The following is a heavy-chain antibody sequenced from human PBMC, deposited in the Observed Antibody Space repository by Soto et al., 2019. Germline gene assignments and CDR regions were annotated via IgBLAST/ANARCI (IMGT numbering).Heavy chain of an antibody. V-gene: IGHV4-39*01. D-gene: IGHD3-22*01. J-gene: IGHJ4*02. CDR3: ARLPNYYDSSGYYDYFDY. Sequence: SETLSLTCTVSGGSISSSSYYWGWIRQPPGKGLEWIGSIYYSGSTYYNPSLKSRGTISVDTSKNQFSRKLSSVTAADTAVYYCARLPNYYDSSGYYDYFDYWGQGTLVTVSS. CDR1: GGSISSSSYY. CDR2: IYYSGST.